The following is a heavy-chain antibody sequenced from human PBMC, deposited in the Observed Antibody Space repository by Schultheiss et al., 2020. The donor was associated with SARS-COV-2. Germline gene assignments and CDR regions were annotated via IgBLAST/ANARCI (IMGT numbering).Heavy chain of an antibody. D-gene: IGHD6-13*01. CDR1: GFTFDDYT. V-gene: IGHV3-43*01. J-gene: IGHJ6*02. CDR2: ITWDSGTT. CDR3: AREPYSSNWVYYYGTDV. Sequence: GGSLRLSCAASGFTFDDYTMHWVRQAPGKGLEWVSLITWDSGTTYYTDSVKGRFTISRDNSKNSLYLQMNSLRSEDTALYYCAREPYSSNWVYYYGTDVWGQGTTVTVSS.